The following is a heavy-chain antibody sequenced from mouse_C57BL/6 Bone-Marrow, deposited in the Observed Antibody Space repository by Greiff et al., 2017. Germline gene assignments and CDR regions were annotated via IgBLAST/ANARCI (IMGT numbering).Heavy chain of an antibody. V-gene: IGHV1-7*01. J-gene: IGHJ2*01. CDR3: TVVATDYFDY. D-gene: IGHD1-1*01. Sequence: QVQLKQPGAELAKPGASVKLSCKASGYTFTSYWMHWVKQRPGQGLEWIGYINPNSGYTKYNQKFKDKATLTADRSSSTAYMQLSNLTYEDSASNITTVVATDYFDYWGPGTTLTVSS. CDR2: INPNSGYT. CDR1: GYTFTSYW.